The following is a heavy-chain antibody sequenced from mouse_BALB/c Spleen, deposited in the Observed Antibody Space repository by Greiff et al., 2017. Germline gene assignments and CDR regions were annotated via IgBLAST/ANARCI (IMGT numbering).Heavy chain of an antibody. Sequence: VQVVESGPGLVAPSQSLSITCTVSGFSLSRYSVHWVRQPPGKGLEWLGMIWGGGSTDYNSALKSRLSISKDNSKSHVFLKMTSLQTDDTAMYYCARRGLLLAMDYWGQGTSVTVSS. V-gene: IGHV2-6-4*01. CDR2: IWGGGST. CDR3: ARRGLLLAMDY. CDR1: GFSLSRYS. J-gene: IGHJ4*01. D-gene: IGHD2-3*01.